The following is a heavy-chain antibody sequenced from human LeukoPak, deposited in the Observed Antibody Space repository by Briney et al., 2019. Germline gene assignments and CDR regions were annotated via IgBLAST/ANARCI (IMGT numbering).Heavy chain of an antibody. CDR2: IWYDRSNK. Sequence: PGGSLRLSCAASGFTFSNYAMHWVRQAPGKGLEWVAVIWYDRSNKFYADSAKGRFTVSRDNSKNTLYLQMNSLRAEDTAVFYCARQSPLDLYFDYWGQGTLVTVSS. J-gene: IGHJ4*02. CDR1: GFTFSNYA. V-gene: IGHV3-33*01. D-gene: IGHD1-1*01. CDR3: ARQSPLDLYFDY.